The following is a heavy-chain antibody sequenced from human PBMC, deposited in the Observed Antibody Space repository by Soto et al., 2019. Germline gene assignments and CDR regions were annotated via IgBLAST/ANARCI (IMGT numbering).Heavy chain of an antibody. CDR2: IKSKTDGGTT. J-gene: IGHJ4*02. Sequence: GGSLRLSCAVSGVTLTNVWMNWVRQAPGKGPEWVGRIKSKTDGGTTDYAAPVKGRFTISRDDSENTLYLQMNSLKTEDTAVYYCSHGYYQYFDSWGQGTLVTVSS. CDR1: GVTLTNVW. D-gene: IGHD5-18*01. V-gene: IGHV3-15*07. CDR3: SHGYYQYFDS.